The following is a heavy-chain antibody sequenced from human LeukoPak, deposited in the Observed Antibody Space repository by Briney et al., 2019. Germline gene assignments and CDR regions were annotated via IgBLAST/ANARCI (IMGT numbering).Heavy chain of an antibody. CDR3: ARDGRQWVPLNWFDP. CDR1: GYTFNTYG. CDR2: ISAYNGNT. Sequence: GASVKVSCKASGYTFNTYGINWVRQAPGQGLEWMGCISAYNGNTNYAQNFQGRITLTTDTSTSTAYMELTSLRFDDTAVYSCARDGRQWVPLNWFDPWGQGTLVIVSS. V-gene: IGHV1-18*04. D-gene: IGHD6-19*01. J-gene: IGHJ5*02.